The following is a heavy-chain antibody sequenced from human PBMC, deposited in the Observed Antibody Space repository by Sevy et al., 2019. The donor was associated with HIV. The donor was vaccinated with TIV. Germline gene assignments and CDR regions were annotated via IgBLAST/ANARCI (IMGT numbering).Heavy chain of an antibody. J-gene: IGHJ5*02. CDR2: INHSGST. Sequence: SEALSLTCAVYGGSFSGYYWSWIRQPPGKGLEWIGEINHSGSTNYNPSLKSRVTISVDTSKNQFSLKLSSVTAADTAVYYCARGGRTRFYYGSGSLPYNWFDPWGQGTLVTVSS. D-gene: IGHD3-10*01. CDR3: ARGGRTRFYYGSGSLPYNWFDP. CDR1: GGSFSGYY. V-gene: IGHV4-34*01.